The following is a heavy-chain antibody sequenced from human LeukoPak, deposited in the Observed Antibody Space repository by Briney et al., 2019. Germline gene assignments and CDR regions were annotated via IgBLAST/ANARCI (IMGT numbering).Heavy chain of an antibody. D-gene: IGHD2-8*01. CDR1: SGSISSGSYY. V-gene: IGHV4-61*02. Sequence: SETLSLTCTVSSGSISSGSYYWSWIRQPAGKGLEWVGRTHTSGTTNYNPSLESRVTVSVDTSKNQFSLKLISATAADTAVYYWGRVRGGGVFDSWGQGILVTVSS. J-gene: IGHJ4*02. CDR3: GRVRGGGVFDS. CDR2: THTSGTT.